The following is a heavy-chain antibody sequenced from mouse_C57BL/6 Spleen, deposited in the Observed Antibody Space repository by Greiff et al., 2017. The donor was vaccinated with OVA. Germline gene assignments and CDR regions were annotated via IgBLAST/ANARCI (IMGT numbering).Heavy chain of an antibody. V-gene: IGHV5-12*01. CDR3: ARGKLTGNHFDD. J-gene: IGHJ2*01. CDR1: GFTFSDYY. D-gene: IGHD4-1*01. Sequence: EVKLMESGGGLVQPGGSLKLSCAASGFTFSDYYMYWVRQTPEKRLEWVAYISNGGGSTYYPDTVKGRFTISRDNAKNTLYLQMSRLKSEDTAMYYCARGKLTGNHFDDWGQGTTLTVSS. CDR2: ISNGGGST.